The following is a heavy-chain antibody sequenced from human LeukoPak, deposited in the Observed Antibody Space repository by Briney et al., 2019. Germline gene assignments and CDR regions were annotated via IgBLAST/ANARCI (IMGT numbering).Heavy chain of an antibody. CDR3: ARERAYYGSGSYYKGAGYYYYGMDV. J-gene: IGHJ6*02. CDR1: GFTVSSNY. V-gene: IGHV3-66*01. D-gene: IGHD3-10*01. Sequence: GGSLRLSCAVSGFTVSSNYMSWVRQAPGKGLEWVSVIYSGGSTYYADSVKGRFTISRDNSKNTLYLQMNSLRAEDTAVYYCARERAYYGSGSYYKGAGYYYYGMDVWGQGTTVTVSS. CDR2: IYSGGST.